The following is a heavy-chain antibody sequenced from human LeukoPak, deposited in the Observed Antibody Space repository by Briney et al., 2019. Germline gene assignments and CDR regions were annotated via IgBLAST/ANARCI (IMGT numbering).Heavy chain of an antibody. CDR3: AKYNWYYYDSSGYYAYFDY. J-gene: IGHJ4*02. D-gene: IGHD3-22*01. Sequence: GGSLRLSCAASRFTFSSYAMSWVRQAPGKGLEWVSAISGSGSSTHYADSVKGRFTISRDNSKNTLYLQMNSLRAEDTAVYYCAKYNWYYYDSSGYYAYFDYWGQGTLVTVSS. CDR2: ISGSGSST. V-gene: IGHV3-23*01. CDR1: RFTFSSYA.